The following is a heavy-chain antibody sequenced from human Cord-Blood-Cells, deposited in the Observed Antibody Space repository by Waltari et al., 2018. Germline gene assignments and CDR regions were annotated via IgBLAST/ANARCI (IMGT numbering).Heavy chain of an antibody. CDR2: ISYDGSNK. D-gene: IGHD1-7*01. J-gene: IGHJ4*02. CDR1: GFTFSSYG. CDR3: ASWNYVNTYYFDY. Sequence: QVQLVESGGGVVQPGRSLRLSCAASGFTFSSYGLHWVRQAPGKGLEWVAVISYDGSNKYYADSVKGRFTISRDNSKNTLYLQMNSLRAEDTAVYYCASWNYVNTYYFDYWGQGTLVTVSS. V-gene: IGHV3-30*03.